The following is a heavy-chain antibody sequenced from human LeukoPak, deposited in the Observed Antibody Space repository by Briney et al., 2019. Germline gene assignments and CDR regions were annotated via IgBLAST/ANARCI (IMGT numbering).Heavy chain of an antibody. CDR2: IYTSGST. Sequence: SQTLSLTCTVSGGSISSGSYYWSWIRQPAGKGLEWNGRIYTSGSTNYNPSLKSRVTISVDTSKNQFSLKLSSVTAADTAVYYCAREIIVVVPAAIVGPSPNWFDPWGQGTLVTVSS. CDR1: GGSISSGSYY. J-gene: IGHJ5*02. CDR3: AREIIVVVPAAIVGPSPNWFDP. D-gene: IGHD2-2*01. V-gene: IGHV4-61*02.